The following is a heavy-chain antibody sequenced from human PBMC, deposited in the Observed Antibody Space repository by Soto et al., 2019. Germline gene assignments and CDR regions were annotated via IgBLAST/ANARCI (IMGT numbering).Heavy chain of an antibody. V-gene: IGHV4-34*01. CDR2: INHSGST. D-gene: IGHD6-13*01. Sequence: SETLSLTCAVYGGSFSGYYWSWIRQPPGKGLGWIGEINHSGSTNYNPSLKSRVTISVDTSKNQFSLKLSSVTAADTAVYYCARRKAAAGTFLSFYYYGMDVWGRGTTVTVS. J-gene: IGHJ6*02. CDR1: GGSFSGYY. CDR3: ARRKAAAGTFLSFYYYGMDV.